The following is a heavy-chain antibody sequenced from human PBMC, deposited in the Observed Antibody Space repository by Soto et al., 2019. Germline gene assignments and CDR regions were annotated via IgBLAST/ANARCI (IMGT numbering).Heavy chain of an antibody. CDR3: ARDIPSGDHHPSYYYYYMDV. J-gene: IGHJ6*03. V-gene: IGHV4-31*03. D-gene: IGHD4-17*01. Sequence: SETLSLTCTVSGGSISSGGYYWSWIRQHPGKGLEWIGYIYYSGSTYYNPSLKSRVTISVDTSKTQFSLKLSSVTAADTAVYYCARDIPSGDHHPSYYYYYMDVWGKGTTVTVSS. CDR1: GGSISSGGYY. CDR2: IYYSGST.